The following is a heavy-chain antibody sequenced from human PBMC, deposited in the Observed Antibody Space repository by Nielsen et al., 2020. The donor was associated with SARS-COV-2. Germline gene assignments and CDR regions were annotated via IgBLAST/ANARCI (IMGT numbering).Heavy chain of an antibody. Sequence: GESLKISCAASGFTVSSNYMSWVRQAPGKGLEWVSYISSSSSTIYYADSVKGRFTISRDNAKNSLYLQMNSLRDEDTAVYYCARDWGSYYYGSSGWDFDYWGQGTLVTVSS. CDR2: ISSSSSTI. J-gene: IGHJ4*02. V-gene: IGHV3-48*02. CDR3: ARDWGSYYYGSSGWDFDY. CDR1: GFTVSSNY. D-gene: IGHD3-22*01.